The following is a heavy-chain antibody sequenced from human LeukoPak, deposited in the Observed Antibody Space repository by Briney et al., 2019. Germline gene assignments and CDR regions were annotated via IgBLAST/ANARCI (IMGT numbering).Heavy chain of an antibody. CDR2: IYHSGSP. J-gene: IGHJ4*02. D-gene: IGHD1-1*01. Sequence: SGTLSLTCAVSGGSISRNNGGGGVGRPPGKGLEWIGEIYHSGSPNYNPSLKSRVTISVDKSRNHFSLNLSSVTAADTAVYYCARVNINNWHSCDYWGQGTLVTVSS. V-gene: IGHV4-4*02. CDR1: GGSISRNNG. CDR3: ARVNINNWHSCDY.